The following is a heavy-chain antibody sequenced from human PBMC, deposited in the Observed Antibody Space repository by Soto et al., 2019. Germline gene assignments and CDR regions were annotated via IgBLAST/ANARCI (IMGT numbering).Heavy chain of an antibody. V-gene: IGHV2-70*01. CDR3: ARIRGGAKRDLYYYYYGMDV. CDR1: GFSLSPSGMC. J-gene: IGHJ6*02. CDR2: IDWDDDK. Sequence: SGPTLVKPTQTLTLTCTFSGFSLSPSGMCVSWIRQPPGKALEWLALIDWDDDKYYSTSLKTRLTISKDTSKNQVVLTMTNMDPVDTATYYCARIRGGAKRDLYYYYYGMDVWGQGTTVTVS. D-gene: IGHD3-10*01.